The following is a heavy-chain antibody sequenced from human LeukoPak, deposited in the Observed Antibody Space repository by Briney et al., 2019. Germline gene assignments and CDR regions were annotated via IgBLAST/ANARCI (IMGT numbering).Heavy chain of an antibody. J-gene: IGHJ4*02. Sequence: GRSLRLSCAASGFTFSSYAMHWVRQAPGKGLEWVAVISYDGSNKYYADSVKGRFTISRDNSKNTLYLQMNSLRAEDTAVYYCARVYYDFWSDDNMGGYFDYWGQGTLVTVSS. CDR1: GFTFSSYA. CDR3: ARVYYDFWSDDNMGGYFDY. D-gene: IGHD3-3*01. CDR2: ISYDGSNK. V-gene: IGHV3-30*04.